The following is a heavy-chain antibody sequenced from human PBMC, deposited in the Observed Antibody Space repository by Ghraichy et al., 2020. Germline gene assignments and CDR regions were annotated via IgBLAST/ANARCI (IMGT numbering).Heavy chain of an antibody. D-gene: IGHD2-15*01. CDR1: GFTFSSYA. CDR2: ISGSGGST. CDR3: AKDLRGRPFNYYYGMDV. Sequence: GGSLRLSCAASGFTFSSYAMSWVRQAPGKGLEWVSAISGSGGSTYYADSVKGRFTISRDNSKNTLYLQMNSLRAEDTAVYYCAKDLRGRPFNYYYGMDVWGQGTTVTVSS. J-gene: IGHJ6*02. V-gene: IGHV3-23*01.